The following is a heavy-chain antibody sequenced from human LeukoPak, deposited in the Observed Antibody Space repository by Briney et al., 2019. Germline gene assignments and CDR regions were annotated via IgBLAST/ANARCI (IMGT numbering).Heavy chain of an antibody. CDR3: ARDETGSTYYYGMDV. V-gene: IGHV1-69*04. Sequence: ASVKVSCKASGGTFSSYAISWVRQAPGQGLEWMGRIIPILGIANYALKFQGRVTITADKSTSTAYMELSSLRSEDTAVYYCARDETGSTYYYGMDVWGQGTTVTVSS. CDR1: GGTFSSYA. CDR2: IIPILGIA. D-gene: IGHD3-9*01. J-gene: IGHJ6*02.